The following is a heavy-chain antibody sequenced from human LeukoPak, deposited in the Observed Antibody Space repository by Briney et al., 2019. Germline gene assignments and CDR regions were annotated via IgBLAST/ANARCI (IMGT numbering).Heavy chain of an antibody. J-gene: IGHJ4*02. Sequence: GGSLRLSCAASGFSFGSHCMTWVRQGQGQGLEWVSNIRQVAGEKYYVDSVKGRFTISRDNAKNSLYLQMNSLRAEDKAVYYCARDYGNSRYDYLPYYWGQGTLVTVSS. V-gene: IGHV3-7*01. CDR1: GFSFGSHC. D-gene: IGHD5-12*01. CDR3: ARDYGNSRYDYLPYY. CDR2: IRQVAGEK.